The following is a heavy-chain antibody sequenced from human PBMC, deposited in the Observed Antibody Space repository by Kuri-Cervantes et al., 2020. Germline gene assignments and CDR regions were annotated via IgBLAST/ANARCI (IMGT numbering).Heavy chain of an antibody. J-gene: IGHJ6*03. CDR3: TRGFCICGSWGYMDV. Sequence: GGSLRLSCAASGFIVSASDMHWVCQASGKGLEWVGLIANRGYNYATVNAASVGGRFTFSRDDSKNTAYLQMNSLKTEDTAVYFCTRGFCICGSWGYMDVWGKGTTVTVSS. CDR2: IANRGYNYAT. V-gene: IGHV3-73*01. CDR1: GFIVSASD. D-gene: IGHD2-15*01.